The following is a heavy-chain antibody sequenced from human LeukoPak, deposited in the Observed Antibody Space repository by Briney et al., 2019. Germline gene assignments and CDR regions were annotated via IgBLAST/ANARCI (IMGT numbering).Heavy chain of an antibody. V-gene: IGHV3-23*01. CDR1: GFTFATYA. CDR3: AKDRELLFAHCWFDL. J-gene: IGHJ5*02. D-gene: IGHD3-10*01. Sequence: GGSLRLSSTASGFTFATYAMSWVRQAPGKGLEWVGGISISSVDSYYADSVKGRFSISRDDSKNTLYLQMNRLRDEDTAIYYCAKDRELLFAHCWFDLWGQGTLVTVSS. CDR2: ISISSVDS.